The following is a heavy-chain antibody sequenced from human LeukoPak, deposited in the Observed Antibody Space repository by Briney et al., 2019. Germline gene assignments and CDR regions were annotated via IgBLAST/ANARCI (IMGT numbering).Heavy chain of an antibody. Sequence: SETLSLTCAVYGGSFSGYYWSWIRQPPGKGLEWIGEINHSGSTNYNPSLKSRVTISVDTSKNQFSLKLSSVTAADTAVYYCARMGGIAGTFDYWGQGTLVTVSS. CDR1: GGSFSGYY. CDR2: INHSGST. CDR3: ARMGGIAGTFDY. J-gene: IGHJ4*02. V-gene: IGHV4-34*01. D-gene: IGHD1-1*01.